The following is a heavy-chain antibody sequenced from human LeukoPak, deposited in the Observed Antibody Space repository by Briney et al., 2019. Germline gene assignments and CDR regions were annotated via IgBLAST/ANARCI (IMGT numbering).Heavy chain of an antibody. D-gene: IGHD5-12*01. CDR3: ARWTPYSGYSYYYYYMDV. V-gene: IGHV3-48*04. CDR2: ISSSSSTI. J-gene: IGHJ6*03. Sequence: GGSLRLSCAASGFTFSSYSMNWVRQAPGKGLEWVSYISSSSSTIYYADSVKGRFTISRDNAKNSLYLQMNSLRAEDTAVYYCARWTPYSGYSYYYYYMDVWGKGNTVTVSS. CDR1: GFTFSSYS.